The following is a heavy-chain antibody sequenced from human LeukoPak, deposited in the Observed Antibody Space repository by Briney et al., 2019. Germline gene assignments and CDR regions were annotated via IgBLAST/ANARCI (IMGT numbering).Heavy chain of an antibody. V-gene: IGHV3-23*01. CDR3: AKDSTVTTGYAFDI. D-gene: IGHD4-17*01. CDR1: GFSFNRFA. Sequence: GGSLRLSCGASGFSFNRFAMTWVRQAPGRGLEWVSTIELDGSDTYYADSVKGRFAVSRDNSKNTLYLRLNSLRAEDTAVYYCAKDSTVTTGYAFDIWGQGTMVTVSS. CDR2: IELDGSDT. J-gene: IGHJ3*02.